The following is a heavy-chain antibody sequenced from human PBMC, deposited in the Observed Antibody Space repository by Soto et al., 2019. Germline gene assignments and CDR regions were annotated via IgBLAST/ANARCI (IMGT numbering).Heavy chain of an antibody. V-gene: IGHV3-30-3*01. Sequence: GGSLRLSCAASGFTFSSYAIHWVRQAPGKGLEWVAVISYDGNNKYSADSVKGRSTISRDNSKNTLYLQMNSLRAEDTAVYYCARDLSGGPADYYFDYWGQGTLVTVSS. CDR1: GFTFSSYA. D-gene: IGHD2-2*01. CDR3: ARDLSGGPADYYFDY. J-gene: IGHJ4*02. CDR2: ISYDGNNK.